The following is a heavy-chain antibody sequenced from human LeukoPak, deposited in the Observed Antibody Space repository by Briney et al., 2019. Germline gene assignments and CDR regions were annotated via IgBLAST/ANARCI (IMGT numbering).Heavy chain of an antibody. CDR2: FDPEDGET. J-gene: IGHJ4*02. CDR3: AKDIMLLVAGSEGYFDY. D-gene: IGHD6-19*01. CDR1: GYTLTELS. Sequence: ASVKVSCKVSGYTLTELSMHWVRQAPGKGLEWMGGFDPEDGETIYAQKFQGRVTMTEDTSTDTAYMELNSLRTDDTAVYSCAKDIMLLVAGSEGYFDYWGQGTLVTVSS. V-gene: IGHV1-24*01.